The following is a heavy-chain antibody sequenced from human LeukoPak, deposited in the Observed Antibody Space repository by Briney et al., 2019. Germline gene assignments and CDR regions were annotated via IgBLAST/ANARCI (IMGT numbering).Heavy chain of an antibody. J-gene: IGHJ5*02. CDR2: TYYRSKWYN. Sequence: SQTLSLTCAISGDSVSSNSAAWNWIRQSPSRGLEWLGRTYYRSKWYNDYAVSVKSRITINPDTSKNQFSLQLNSVTPEDTAVYYCARAPSIAAAGTDWFDPWGQGTLVTVSS. V-gene: IGHV6-1*01. CDR3: ARAPSIAAAGTDWFDP. CDR1: GDSVSSNSAA. D-gene: IGHD6-13*01.